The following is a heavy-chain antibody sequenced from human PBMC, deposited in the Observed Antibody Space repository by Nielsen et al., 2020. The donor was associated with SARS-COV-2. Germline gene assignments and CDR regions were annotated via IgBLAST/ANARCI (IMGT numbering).Heavy chain of an antibody. CDR3: TKEGSLGYFVS. CDR1: GFTFDNYA. D-gene: IGHD3-10*01. V-gene: IGHV3-23*01. Sequence: GESLKISCAASGFTFDNYAMTWVRQAPGKGLEWVSVIKRSGGSTYYADFVKGRSTISRDTSKNTLFLQMSSLRVEDTALYYCTKEGSLGYFVSWGPGTLVTVSS. J-gene: IGHJ4*02. CDR2: IKRSGGST.